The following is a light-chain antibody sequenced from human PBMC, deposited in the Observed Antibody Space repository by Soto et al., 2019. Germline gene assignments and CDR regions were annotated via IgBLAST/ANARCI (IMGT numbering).Light chain of an antibody. CDR2: EVS. V-gene: IGLV2-14*01. CDR1: SSDVGGYNF. J-gene: IGLJ3*02. Sequence: QSALTQPASLSGSPGQAITISCTGTSSDVGGYNFVSWYQQHQGKVPRLIIYEVSNRPSGVSKRFSGSKSGNTASLTISGLQAEDEADYYCSSYTSTNSWMFGGGTQLTV. CDR3: SSYTSTNSWM.